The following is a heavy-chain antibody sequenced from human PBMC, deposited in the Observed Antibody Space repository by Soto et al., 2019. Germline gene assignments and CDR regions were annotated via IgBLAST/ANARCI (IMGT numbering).Heavy chain of an antibody. Sequence: PGGSLRLSCAASGFTFSNALMSWVRQAPGKGLEWVGRIKSKTDGGTTDYAAPVKGRFTISRDDSKNTLYLQMNSLKTEDTAVYYCTGQIAAAGPFDYWGQGTLVTVSS. CDR3: TGQIAAAGPFDY. V-gene: IGHV3-15*01. J-gene: IGHJ4*02. D-gene: IGHD6-13*01. CDR2: IKSKTDGGTT. CDR1: GFTFSNAL.